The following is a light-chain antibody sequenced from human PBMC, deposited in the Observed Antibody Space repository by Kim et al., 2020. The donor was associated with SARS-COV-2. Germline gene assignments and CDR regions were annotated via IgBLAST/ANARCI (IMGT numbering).Light chain of an antibody. CDR2: GAS. Sequence: SPGERATLSCRASQSVSSSYLAWYQQKPGQAPRLLIYGASSRATGIPVRFSGSGSGTDFTLTISRLEPEDFAVYYCQQYGSSPLTFGQGTRLEIK. V-gene: IGKV3-20*01. CDR3: QQYGSSPLT. J-gene: IGKJ5*01. CDR1: QSVSSSY.